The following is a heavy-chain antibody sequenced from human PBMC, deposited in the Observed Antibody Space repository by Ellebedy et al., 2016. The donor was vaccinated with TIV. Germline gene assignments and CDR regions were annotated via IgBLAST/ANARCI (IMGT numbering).Heavy chain of an antibody. Sequence: GESLKISXAASAYSFSSSAMSWVRQAPGEGLEWVARSRNKANSYSTVYAASVKGRFTISRDDSKDSLYLQMNTLKIEDTALYYCVRGYRGFDSWGQGTLVTVSS. CDR2: SRNKANSYST. CDR3: VRGYRGFDS. CDR1: AYSFSSSA. V-gene: IGHV3-72*01. D-gene: IGHD5-12*01. J-gene: IGHJ4*02.